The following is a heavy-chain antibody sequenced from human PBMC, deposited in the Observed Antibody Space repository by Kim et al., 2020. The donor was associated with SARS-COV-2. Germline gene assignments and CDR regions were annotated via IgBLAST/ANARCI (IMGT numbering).Heavy chain of an antibody. CDR1: GGSISSYY. Sequence: SETLSLTCTVSGGSISSYYWSWIRQPAGKGLEWIGRIYTSGSTNYNPSLKSRVTMSVDTSKNQFSLKLSSVTAADTAVYYCARGPVTRQSNWFDPWGQGTLVTVSS. J-gene: IGHJ5*02. V-gene: IGHV4-4*07. D-gene: IGHD4-4*01. CDR3: ARGPVTRQSNWFDP. CDR2: IYTSGST.